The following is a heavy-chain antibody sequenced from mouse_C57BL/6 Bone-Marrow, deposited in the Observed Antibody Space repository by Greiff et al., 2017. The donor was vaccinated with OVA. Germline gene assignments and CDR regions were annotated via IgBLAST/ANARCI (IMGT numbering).Heavy chain of an antibody. J-gene: IGHJ2*01. CDR1: GYTFTSYG. CDR2: IYPRSGNT. V-gene: IGHV1-81*01. Sequence: VQLVESGAELARPGASVKLSCKASGYTFTSYGISWVKQRTGQGLEWIGEIYPRSGNTYYNEKFKGKATLTADKSSSTAYLELRSLTSEDSAVYFSASAPHYGYEDFDYWGQGTTLTVSS. CDR3: ASAPHYGYEDFDY. D-gene: IGHD2-2*01.